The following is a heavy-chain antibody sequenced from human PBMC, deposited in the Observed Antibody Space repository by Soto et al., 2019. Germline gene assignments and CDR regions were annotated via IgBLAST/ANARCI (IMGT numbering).Heavy chain of an antibody. CDR2: VNPILSMS. CDR1: GDTFSFYS. Sequence: QVQLVQSGAEVKRPGSSVKVSCKASGDTFSFYSINWVRQAPGLGLEWMGRVNPILSMSNYAQRFQGRVTXTXEXXTSPAYMELSGLRSEDTAMYYCATSYGSGYRAFDYWGQGALVTVSS. CDR3: ATSYGSGYRAFDY. V-gene: IGHV1-69*04. D-gene: IGHD3-10*01. J-gene: IGHJ4*02.